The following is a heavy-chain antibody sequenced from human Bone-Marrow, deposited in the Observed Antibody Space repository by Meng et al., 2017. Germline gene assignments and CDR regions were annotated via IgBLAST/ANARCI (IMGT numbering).Heavy chain of an antibody. J-gene: IGHJ2*01. V-gene: IGHV4-34*01. D-gene: IGHD2-2*01. CDR3: ARGRGTMPYWYFDL. CDR1: GGSFSDYY. CDR2: INHSGST. Sequence: HVQLQQWGAGLLKPSETLSLTCVVAGGSFSDYYWSWIRQPPGKGLEWIGEINHSGSTNYNPSLESRATISVDTSQNNLSLKLSSVTAADTAVYYCARGRGTMPYWYFDLWGRGTLVTVSS.